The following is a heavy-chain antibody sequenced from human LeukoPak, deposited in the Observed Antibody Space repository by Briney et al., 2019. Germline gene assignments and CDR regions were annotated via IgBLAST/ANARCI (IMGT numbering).Heavy chain of an antibody. CDR2: IYYSGST. V-gene: IGHV4-59*01. D-gene: IGHD2-21*01. CDR1: GGSISSYY. CDR3: ARGWGFYFDY. J-gene: IGHJ4*02. Sequence: PSETLSLTCTVSGGSISSYYWSWIRQPPGKGLEWIGYIYYSGSTNYNPSLRSRVTISVDTSKNQFSLKLSSVTAADTAVYYCARGWGFYFDYWGQGTLVTVSS.